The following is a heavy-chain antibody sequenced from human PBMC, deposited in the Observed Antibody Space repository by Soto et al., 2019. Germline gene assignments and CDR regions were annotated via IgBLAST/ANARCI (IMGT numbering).Heavy chain of an antibody. CDR2: IYSGGYT. Sequence: EVQLVESGGGLIQPGGSLRLSCAVSGFTVSNNYMSWVRQAPGKGLEGVSVIYSGGYTAYGDSVKGRFTISRDNSKNTLFLQRKTLGAPAPAVYSGATNPGGGGYWGQGTLVTVSS. CDR3: ATNPGGGGY. CDR1: GFTVSNNY. J-gene: IGHJ4*02. V-gene: IGHV3-53*01. D-gene: IGHD3-10*01.